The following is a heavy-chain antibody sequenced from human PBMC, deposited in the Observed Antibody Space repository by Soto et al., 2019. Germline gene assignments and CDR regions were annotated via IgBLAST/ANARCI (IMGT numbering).Heavy chain of an antibody. CDR1: NDSISSYY. CDR2: ISYSGIT. Sequence: KPSETLSLTCPVSNDSISSYYWNWVRQPPGKGLEWIGYISYSGITKYNPSLKSRVTISLDTSKNQFSLRLNSVTAADTAIYYCARARGFSGFYPFFDSWGQGTLVTVSS. J-gene: IGHJ4*02. V-gene: IGHV4-59*01. CDR3: ARARGFSGFYPFFDS. D-gene: IGHD3-22*01.